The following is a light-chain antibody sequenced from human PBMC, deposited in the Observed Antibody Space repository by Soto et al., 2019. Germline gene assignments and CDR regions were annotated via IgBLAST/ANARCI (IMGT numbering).Light chain of an antibody. V-gene: IGLV2-14*01. CDR3: SSYTSNSTFSRV. Sequence: QSVLTQPASVSGSPGQSITISCTGTSSDVGGYNYVSWYQQHPGKAPKLMIYDVSNRPSGVSNRFSGSKSGNTASLTISGLQAEDEADYYCSSYTSNSTFSRVFGTGTKVTVL. CDR1: SSDVGGYNY. J-gene: IGLJ1*01. CDR2: DVS.